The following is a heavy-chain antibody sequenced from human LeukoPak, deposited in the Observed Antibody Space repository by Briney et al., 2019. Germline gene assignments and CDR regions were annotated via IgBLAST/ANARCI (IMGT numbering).Heavy chain of an antibody. CDR2: IYSGGSA. D-gene: IGHD3-16*02. V-gene: IGHV3-53*01. CDR1: GFTVSSNY. CDR3: ARVGYRYGFDY. J-gene: IGHJ4*02. Sequence: GGSLRLSCAASGFTVSSNYMSWVRQAPGKGLEWVSVIYSGGSAYCADSVKGRFTISRDNSKNTLYLQMNSLRAEDTAVYYCARVGYRYGFDYWGQGTLVTVSS.